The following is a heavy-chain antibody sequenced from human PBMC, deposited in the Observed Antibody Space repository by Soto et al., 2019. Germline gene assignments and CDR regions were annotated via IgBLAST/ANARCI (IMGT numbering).Heavy chain of an antibody. J-gene: IGHJ5*02. CDR2: ISGSGGST. Sequence: PGGSLRLSCAASGFTFSSFAMNWVRQAPGKGLEWVSSISGSGGSTYYADSVKGRFTISRDDSKNTVYLQMDSLRAEDTAVYYCTREGTFGSGSNEAWFDPWGQGTLVTVSS. D-gene: IGHD6-25*01. CDR3: TREGTFGSGSNEAWFDP. V-gene: IGHV3-23*01. CDR1: GFTFSSFA.